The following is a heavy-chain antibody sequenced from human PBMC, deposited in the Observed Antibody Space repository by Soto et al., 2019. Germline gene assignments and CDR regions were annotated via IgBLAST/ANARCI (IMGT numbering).Heavy chain of an antibody. V-gene: IGHV4-39*01. CDR1: GGSMSTSSYY. Sequence: QLQLQESGPGLVKPSETLSLTCSVSGGSMSTSSYYWGWIRQPPGKGLEWIGTISYSGSTNYNPSLKSRVTISVDASKNQFSLKLFSVIAADTAVYYCARQPRISTIWYPLNPWGQGTLVTVSS. J-gene: IGHJ5*02. D-gene: IGHD2-2*01. CDR2: ISYSGST. CDR3: ARQPRISTIWYPLNP.